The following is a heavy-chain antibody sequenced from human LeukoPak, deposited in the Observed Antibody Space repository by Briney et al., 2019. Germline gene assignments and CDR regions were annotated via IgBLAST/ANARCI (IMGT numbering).Heavy chain of an antibody. Sequence: PGGSLRLSCAASGFTFSSYSMNWVRQAPGKGLEWVSYISSSSSTIYYADSVKGRFTISRDNAKNSLYLQMNSLRAEDTAVYYCARAPTKNYEDGGWGQGTLVTASS. CDR3: ARAPTKNYEDGG. D-gene: IGHD1-7*01. CDR2: ISSSSSTI. V-gene: IGHV3-48*04. CDR1: GFTFSSYS. J-gene: IGHJ4*02.